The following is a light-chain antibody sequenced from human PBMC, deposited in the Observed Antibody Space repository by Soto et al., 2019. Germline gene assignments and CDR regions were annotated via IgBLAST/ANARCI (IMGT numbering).Light chain of an antibody. CDR2: GAS. V-gene: IGKV3-20*01. Sequence: EIVLTQSPGTLSLSPGERATLSCRASQSVSSSYLAWYQQKPGQAPRLVISGASSRTSGIPDRFSASGSGTDFTLTISRLEPEDFGVYYCQQYESSLTFGGGTKWIS. J-gene: IGKJ4*01. CDR1: QSVSSSY. CDR3: QQYESSLT.